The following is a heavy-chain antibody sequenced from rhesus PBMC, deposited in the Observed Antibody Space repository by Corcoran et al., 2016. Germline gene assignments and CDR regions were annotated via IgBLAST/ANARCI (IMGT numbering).Heavy chain of an antibody. Sequence: QVQLVQSGAEVKKPGSSVKVSCKASGYTFTDYYMHWVRQAPRPGLEWMGWINPYNGNTKYAQKYQGRVTMTRDTSTSTAYMELSSLRSEDTAVYYCARDRGIAAGYAFDFWGQGLRVTVSS. D-gene: IGHD6-13*01. CDR3: ARDRGIAAGYAFDF. CDR2: INPYNGNT. CDR1: GYTFTDYY. J-gene: IGHJ3*01. V-gene: IGHV1S2*01.